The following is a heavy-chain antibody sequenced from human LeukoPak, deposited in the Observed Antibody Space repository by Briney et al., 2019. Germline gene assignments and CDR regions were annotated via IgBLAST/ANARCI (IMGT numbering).Heavy chain of an antibody. Sequence: SETLSLTCTVSGGSISSYYWSWIRQPPGKGLEWIGYIYYSGSTNYNPSLKSRVTISVDTSKNQFSPKLSSVTAADTAVYYCARVWAVDRRAFGELLFDYWGQGTLVTVSS. D-gene: IGHD3-10*01. CDR1: GGSISSYY. V-gene: IGHV4-59*01. CDR2: IYYSGST. J-gene: IGHJ4*02. CDR3: ARVWAVDRRAFGELLFDY.